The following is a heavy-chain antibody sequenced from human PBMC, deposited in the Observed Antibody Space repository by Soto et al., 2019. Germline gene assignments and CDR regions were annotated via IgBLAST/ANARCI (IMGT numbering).Heavy chain of an antibody. J-gene: IGHJ4*02. D-gene: IGHD3-22*01. CDR3: ARADYYDSRGFYYDC. V-gene: IGHV1-46*01. CDR2: INPSGGST. Sequence: QVQLVQSGAEVKKPGASVKVSCKASGYIFTNHYIHWVRQAPGQGLEWMGIINPSGGSTNYLQKFQGRITMTRDTSTSPVYMELSSLRSEDTAVYFCARADYYDSRGFYYDCWGQGTLVTVSS. CDR1: GYIFTNHY.